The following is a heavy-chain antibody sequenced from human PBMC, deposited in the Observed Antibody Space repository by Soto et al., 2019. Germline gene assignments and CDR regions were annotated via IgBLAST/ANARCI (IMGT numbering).Heavy chain of an antibody. CDR3: ASGGNDYEYYFDY. D-gene: IGHD4-17*01. CDR2: IIPIFGTA. V-gene: IGHV1-69*13. J-gene: IGHJ4*02. Sequence: SVKVSCKASGGTFSSYAISWVRQAPGQGLEWMGGIIPIFGTANYAQKFQGRVTITADESTSTAYMELSSLRSEDTAVYYCASGGNDYEYYFDYWGQGTLVTVSS. CDR1: GGTFSSYA.